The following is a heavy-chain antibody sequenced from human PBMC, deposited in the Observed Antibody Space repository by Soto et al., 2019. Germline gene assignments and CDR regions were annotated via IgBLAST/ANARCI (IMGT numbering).Heavy chain of an antibody. CDR1: GFTFSSNG. CDR3: AKSLRGVIIDFDS. Sequence: PGGSLRLSCAASGFTFSSNGMSWVRQAPGKGLEWVSAISGTTDNTYYADSVKGRFTISRDNSKNTLYLQMNSLRAEDTALYYCAKSLRGVIIDFDSWGQGTLVTVSS. V-gene: IGHV3-23*01. CDR2: ISGTTDNT. J-gene: IGHJ4*02. D-gene: IGHD3-10*01.